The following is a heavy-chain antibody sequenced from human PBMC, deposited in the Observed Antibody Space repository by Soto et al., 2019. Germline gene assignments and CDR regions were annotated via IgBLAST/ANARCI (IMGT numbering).Heavy chain of an antibody. J-gene: IGHJ4*02. V-gene: IGHV3-30*18. CDR1: GFTFSSYG. Sequence: QVQLVASGGGVVQPGRSLRLSCAASGFTFSSYGMHWVRQAPGKGLERVAVISYDGSNKHYADSVKGRFTISRDKSKNTLYRQMNSMRAEDTSVYDCAKEVDDSGGYYMWEWGQGTLDTVCS. CDR3: AKEVDDSGGYYMWE. CDR2: ISYDGSNK. D-gene: IGHD3-10*01.